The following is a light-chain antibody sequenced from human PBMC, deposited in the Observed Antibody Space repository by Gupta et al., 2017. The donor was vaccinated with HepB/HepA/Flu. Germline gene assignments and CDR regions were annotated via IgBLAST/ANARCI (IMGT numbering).Light chain of an antibody. CDR2: GAS. CDR1: QSLSSN. Sequence: EIAMTQSPDTLSVSPGDRVTLSCRASQSLSSNLAWYQQKPGQAPRLLISGASTRATGTPDRFSGSGSGTEFTLTISSLQSEDFAVYYCQQYNGWPLTFGGGTKVEIK. J-gene: IGKJ4*01. V-gene: IGKV3-15*01. CDR3: QQYNGWPLT.